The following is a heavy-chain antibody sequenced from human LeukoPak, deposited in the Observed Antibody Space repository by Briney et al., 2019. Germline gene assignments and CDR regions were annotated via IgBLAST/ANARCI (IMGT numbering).Heavy chain of an antibody. CDR3: AREGYGDYHI. Sequence: PGGSLRLSCAVSGLPFSSHWMTWVRQAPGKGLERVANINQDGSEKYYVDSVKGRFSIPRDNAKSSLYLQMNSLRGEDTAMYFCAREGYGDYHIWGQGTIVTVSS. D-gene: IGHD4-17*01. J-gene: IGHJ3*02. V-gene: IGHV3-7*01. CDR2: INQDGSEK. CDR1: GLPFSSHW.